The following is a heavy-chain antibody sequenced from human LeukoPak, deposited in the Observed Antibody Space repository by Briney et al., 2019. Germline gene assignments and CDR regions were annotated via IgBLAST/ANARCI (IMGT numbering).Heavy chain of an antibody. V-gene: IGHV3-9*01. CDR2: ISWNSGSI. D-gene: IGHD6-19*01. CDR3: AKARYGSGWSTLDY. Sequence: GGSLRLSCAASGFTFDDYAMHWVRQAPEKGLEWVPGISWNSGSIGYADSVKGRFTISRDNAKNSLYLQMNSLRAEDTALYYCAKARYGSGWSTLDYWGQGTLVTVSS. CDR1: GFTFDDYA. J-gene: IGHJ4*02.